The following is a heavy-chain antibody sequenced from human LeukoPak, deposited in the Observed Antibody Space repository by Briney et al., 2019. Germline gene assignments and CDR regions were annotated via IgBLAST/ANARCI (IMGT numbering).Heavy chain of an antibody. V-gene: IGHV3-30-3*01. Sequence: GGSLRLSCAASRFTFSDIAMHWVRQAPGKGLEWVAVISYDGDNEYYADSVKGQFTISRDHSKDRLYLQMNSLRPEDTAMYYCARVRGGRSWYYYGMDVWGRGTTVTVSS. CDR3: ARVRGGRSWYYYGMDV. D-gene: IGHD3-16*01. J-gene: IGHJ6*02. CDR1: RFTFSDIA. CDR2: ISYDGDNE.